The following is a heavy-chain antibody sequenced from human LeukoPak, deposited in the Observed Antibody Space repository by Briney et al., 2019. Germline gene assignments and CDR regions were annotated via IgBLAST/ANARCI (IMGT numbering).Heavy chain of an antibody. Sequence: GASVKVSCKASGYSFSAYWMHWVRQAPGQGLEWMGWIITDSGDTNYAQKFQGRVTMTMGTSISTAYMELSSLSSDDTAVYYCARGGLHHGFDYWGQGTLVTVSS. J-gene: IGHJ4*02. CDR3: ARGGLHHGFDY. CDR1: GYSFSAYW. CDR2: IITDSGDT. D-gene: IGHD1-14*01. V-gene: IGHV1-2*02.